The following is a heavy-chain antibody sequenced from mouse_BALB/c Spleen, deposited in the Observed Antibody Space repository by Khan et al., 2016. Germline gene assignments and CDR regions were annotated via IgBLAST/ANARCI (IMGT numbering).Heavy chain of an antibody. CDR2: INPSTGYT. D-gene: IGHD1-1*01. CDR3: ARSDSSYWYFDV. V-gene: IGHV1-7*01. CDR1: GYTFTSYW. Sequence: QIRLVQSGAELAKPGASVKMSCKASGYTFTSYWMHWVKQRPGQGLEWIGYINPSTGYTEYNQKFKDKATLTADKSSSTAYMQLSSLTSEDSAVXYSARSDSSYWYFDVWGAGTTVTVSS. J-gene: IGHJ1*01.